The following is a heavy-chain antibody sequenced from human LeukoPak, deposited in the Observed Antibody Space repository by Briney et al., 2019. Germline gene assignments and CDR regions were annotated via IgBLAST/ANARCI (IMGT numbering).Heavy chain of an antibody. J-gene: IGHJ4*02. CDR1: GYTFTSYG. V-gene: IGHV1-18*01. D-gene: IGHD3-22*01. CDR3: ARLRYYYDSSGYLYY. Sequence: GASVKVSCKASGYTFTSYGTSWVRQAPGQGLEWMGWISAYNGNTNYAQKFQGSVTMTRDTSISTAYMELSRLRSDDTAVYYCARLRYYYDSSGYLYYWGQGTLVTVSS. CDR2: ISAYNGNT.